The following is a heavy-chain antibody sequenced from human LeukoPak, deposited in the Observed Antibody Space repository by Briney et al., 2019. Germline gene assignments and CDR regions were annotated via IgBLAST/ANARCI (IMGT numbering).Heavy chain of an antibody. J-gene: IGHJ3*02. Sequence: ASVKVSCKASGYTFTGYYMHWVRQAPGQGLEWMGWMNPNSGNTGYAQKFQGRVTITRNTSISTAYMELSSLRSEDTAVYYCARAVGGYYAFDIWGQGTMVTVSS. CDR3: ARAVGGYYAFDI. CDR2: MNPNSGNT. V-gene: IGHV1-8*03. CDR1: GYTFTGYY. D-gene: IGHD2-21*02.